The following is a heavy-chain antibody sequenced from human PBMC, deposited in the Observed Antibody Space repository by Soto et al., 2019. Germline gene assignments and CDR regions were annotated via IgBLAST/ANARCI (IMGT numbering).Heavy chain of an antibody. D-gene: IGHD5-18*01. V-gene: IGHV3-30-3*01. CDR3: AREGYSYGSRWFDP. CDR2: ISYDGSNK. CDR1: GFTFSSYA. Sequence: GGSLRLSCAASGFTFSSYAMHWVRQAPGKGLEWVAVISYDGSNKYYADSVKGRFTISRDNSKNTRYLQMNSLRAEDTAVYFCAREGYSYGSRWFDPWGQGSLVTVSS. J-gene: IGHJ5*02.